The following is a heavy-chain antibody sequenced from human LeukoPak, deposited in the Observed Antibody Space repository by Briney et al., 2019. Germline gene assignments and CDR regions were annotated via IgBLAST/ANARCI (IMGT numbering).Heavy chain of an antibody. V-gene: IGHV4-59*01. J-gene: IGHJ4*02. D-gene: IGHD6-19*01. Sequence: SETLSLTCTVSGGSISSYYWSWIRQPPGKGLEWIGYIYYSGSTNYNPSLKSRVTISVDTSKNQFSLKLSSVTAADTAVYYCARGSSSGWYGGYSDYWGQGTLVTVSS. CDR3: ARGSSSGWYGGYSDY. CDR2: IYYSGST. CDR1: GGSISSYY.